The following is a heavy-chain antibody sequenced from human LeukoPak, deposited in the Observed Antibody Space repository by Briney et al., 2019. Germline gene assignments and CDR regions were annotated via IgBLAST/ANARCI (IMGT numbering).Heavy chain of an antibody. CDR1: GGSISSYY. V-gene: IGHV4-4*07. CDR2: IYTSGST. J-gene: IGHJ4*02. Sequence: SETLSLTCTVSGGSISSYYWSWIRQPAGKGLEWIGRIYTSGSTNYNPSPKSRVTMSVDTSKNQFSLKLSSVTAADTAVYYCARDLRRFSLYGPSFDYWGQGTLVTVSS. CDR3: ARDLRRFSLYGPSFDY. D-gene: IGHD3-10*01.